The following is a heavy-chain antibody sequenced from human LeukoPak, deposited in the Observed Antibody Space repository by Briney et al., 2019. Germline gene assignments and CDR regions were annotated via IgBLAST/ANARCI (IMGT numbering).Heavy chain of an antibody. CDR3: AKPPGRFFTSYYYMDV. J-gene: IGHJ6*03. D-gene: IGHD3-3*01. CDR2: ISGSGGST. V-gene: IGHV3-23*01. CDR1: GFTFSSYA. Sequence: GGSLRLSCAASGFTFSSYAMSWVRQAPGKGLEWVSAISGSGGSTYYAASVKGRFTISRDNSKNTLYLQMNSLRAEDTAVYYCAKPPGRFFTSYYYMDVWGKGTTVTVSS.